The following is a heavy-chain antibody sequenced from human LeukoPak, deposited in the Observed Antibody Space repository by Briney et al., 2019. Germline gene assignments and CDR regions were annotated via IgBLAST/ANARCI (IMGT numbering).Heavy chain of an antibody. CDR3: AKESGKFDY. V-gene: IGHV3-21*04. CDR2: ISSSSSYI. J-gene: IGHJ4*02. Sequence: GGSLRLSCAASGFTLSSYSMNWVRQAPGKGLEWVSSISSSSSYIYYADSVKGRFSISRDNSKNSLYLQMNSLRSEDTAMYYCAKESGKFDYWGQGTLVAVSS. CDR1: GFTLSSYS.